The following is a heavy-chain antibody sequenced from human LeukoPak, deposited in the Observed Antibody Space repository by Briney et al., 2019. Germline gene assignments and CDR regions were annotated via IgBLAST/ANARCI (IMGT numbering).Heavy chain of an antibody. V-gene: IGHV1-8*01. Sequence: ASVKVSCKASGYTFTSYDINWVRQATGQGLEWMGWMNPDSGDTGYPQKFQGRVTMTRDTSITTAYMELSSLRSDDTAVYYCARSGFGSGISFDLWGQGTLVTVSS. J-gene: IGHJ5*02. CDR3: ARSGFGSGISFDL. CDR1: GYTFTSYD. CDR2: MNPDSGDT. D-gene: IGHD3-10*01.